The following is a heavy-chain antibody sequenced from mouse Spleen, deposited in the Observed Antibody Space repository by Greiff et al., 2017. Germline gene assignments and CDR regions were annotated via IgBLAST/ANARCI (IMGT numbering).Heavy chain of an antibody. CDR2: ISYDGSN. D-gene: IGHD1-1*01. Sequence: EVQLVESGPGLVKPSQSLSLTCSVTGYSITSGYYWNWIRQFPGNKLEWMGYISYDGSNNYNPSLKNRISITRDTSKNQFFLKLNSVTTEDTATYYCARVPYYYGSSYDWYFDVWGAGTTVTVSS. J-gene: IGHJ1*01. CDR1: GYSITSGYY. V-gene: IGHV3-6*01. CDR3: ARVPYYYGSSYDWYFDV.